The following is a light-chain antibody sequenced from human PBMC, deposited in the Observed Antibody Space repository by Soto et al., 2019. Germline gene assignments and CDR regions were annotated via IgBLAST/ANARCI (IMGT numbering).Light chain of an antibody. V-gene: IGKV3-20*01. CDR1: QTISSNF. J-gene: IGKJ5*01. CDR2: GAS. Sequence: EIVLTQSPGTLSLSPGERASLSCGASQTISSNFLAWYQQKPGQAPRLLIYGASSRATGIPDRFSGTGSETDFTLTISRLEPEDFAVYYCQQYDNSPITFGQGTRLEIK. CDR3: QQYDNSPIT.